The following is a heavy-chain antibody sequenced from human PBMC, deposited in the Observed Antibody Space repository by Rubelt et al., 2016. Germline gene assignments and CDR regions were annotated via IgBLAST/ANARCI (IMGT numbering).Heavy chain of an antibody. CDR3: ARDRSYYGSGSTRGMDV. Sequence: QVQLVQSGAEVKKPGASVKVSCKASGYTFTSYYMHWVRQAPGQGLAWMGIINPSGGSTSYAQKFQGRVTMTRDTSTSTVYMELSSLRSEDTAVYYCARDRSYYGSGSTRGMDVWGQGTTVTVSS. V-gene: IGHV1-46*01. CDR2: INPSGGST. D-gene: IGHD3-10*01. J-gene: IGHJ6*02. CDR1: GYTFTSYY.